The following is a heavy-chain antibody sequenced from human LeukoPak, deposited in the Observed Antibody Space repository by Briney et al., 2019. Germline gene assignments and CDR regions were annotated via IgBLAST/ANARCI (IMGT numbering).Heavy chain of an antibody. CDR3: ARRITMVRGVISSYYFDY. J-gene: IGHJ4*02. CDR2: IYHSGST. CDR1: GGSISSSNW. Sequence: PSETLSLTCTVSGGSISSSNWWSWVRQPPGKGLEWIGEIYHSGSTNYNPSLKSRVTISVDKSKNQFPLKLSSVTAADTAVYYCARRITMVRGVISSYYFDYWGQGTLVTVSS. D-gene: IGHD3-10*01. V-gene: IGHV4-4*02.